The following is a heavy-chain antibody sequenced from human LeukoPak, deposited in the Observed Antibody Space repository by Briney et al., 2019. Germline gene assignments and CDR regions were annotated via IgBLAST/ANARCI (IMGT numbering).Heavy chain of an antibody. CDR3: AGDYGSGSYRFDY. V-gene: IGHV4-61*01. CDR2: IYHSGST. Sequence: KPSETLSLTCTVSGASVSSSIYSWSWIPQPPGKVLEWISDIYHSGSTIYNPSRKSRLTISLYTSKNQFSLQLRSVTAAEAAFYFCAGDYGSGSYRFDYWGQGILVTVSS. CDR1: GASVSSSIYS. D-gene: IGHD3-10*01. J-gene: IGHJ4*02.